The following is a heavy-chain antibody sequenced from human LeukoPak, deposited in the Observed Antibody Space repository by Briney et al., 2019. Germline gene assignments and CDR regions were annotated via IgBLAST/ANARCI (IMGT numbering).Heavy chain of an antibody. D-gene: IGHD2-15*01. J-gene: IGHJ4*02. V-gene: IGHV3-53*01. Sequence: GGSLRLSCAASDFSFNNNYMNWVRQAPGKGLEWVSLMNTFGGIYYRDSVKGRFTISRDNSKNTLYLQMNSLRAEDTAVYYCATLRLSDHFDYWGQGTLVTVSS. CDR1: DFSFNNNY. CDR2: MNTFGGI. CDR3: ATLRLSDHFDY.